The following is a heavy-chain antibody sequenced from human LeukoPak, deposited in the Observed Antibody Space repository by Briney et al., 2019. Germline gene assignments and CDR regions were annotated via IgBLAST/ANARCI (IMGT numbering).Heavy chain of an antibody. CDR1: GYTFTIYY. D-gene: IGHD2-2*02. V-gene: IGHV1-2*02. J-gene: IGHJ4*02. CDR2: INPNSGGT. CDR3: ARNPPYCTSTSCYNDY. Sequence: GASVKLSCKASGYTFTIYYLYWVRQAPGQGLEWMGLINPNSGGTSTAQRFQGRGTITRDTYITTAYMELSGLASDDTAVYYCARNPPYCTSTSCYNDYWGQGTLVTASS.